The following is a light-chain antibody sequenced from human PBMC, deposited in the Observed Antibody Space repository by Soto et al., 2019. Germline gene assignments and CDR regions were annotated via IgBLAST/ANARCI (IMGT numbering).Light chain of an antibody. CDR2: GAS. CDR3: QQRDIWPLT. Sequence: LTQYPSTLSLPQGERATLSCTVSQSVSNNYLAWYQQKPGQAPRLLIYGASNRATGIPARFSGSGSGTDFSLTISSLEPEDFAVYYCQQRDIWPLTFGQGTKVDIK. V-gene: IGKV3-11*01. CDR1: QSVSNNY. J-gene: IGKJ1*01.